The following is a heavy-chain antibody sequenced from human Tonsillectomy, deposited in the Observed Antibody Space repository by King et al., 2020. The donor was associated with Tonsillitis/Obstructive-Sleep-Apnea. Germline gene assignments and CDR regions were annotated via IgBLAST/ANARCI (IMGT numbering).Heavy chain of an antibody. CDR2: IRSKTYGGTT. CDR1: GFTFRDYG. D-gene: IGHD1-26*01. CDR3: TRVGTSGRHSYDF. V-gene: IGHV3-49*04. Sequence: EKQLVQSGGGLVQPGRSLRLSCTISGFTFRDYGMSWVRQAPGKELEWVGFIRSKTYGGTTDYAASVKGRVTISTDDSKSIAYLQMNSLKTGDTAVYYCTRVGTSGRHSYDFWGQGTMVTVSS. J-gene: IGHJ3*01.